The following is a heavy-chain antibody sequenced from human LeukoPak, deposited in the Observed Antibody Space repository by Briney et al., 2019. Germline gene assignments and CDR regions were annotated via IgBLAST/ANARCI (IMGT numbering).Heavy chain of an antibody. CDR3: ARHHMSSKPIDY. D-gene: IGHD2-21*01. V-gene: IGHV4-39*01. Sequence: PSETLSLTCTVSGDSLYYWGWIRQPPGKGLEWIGSVYSTGHTNYNLSLKSRVTMSIDTSKNQLSLKLTSVTAADTAMYYCARHHMSSKPIDYWGQGTLVTVSS. J-gene: IGHJ4*02. CDR2: VYSTGHT. CDR1: GDSLYY.